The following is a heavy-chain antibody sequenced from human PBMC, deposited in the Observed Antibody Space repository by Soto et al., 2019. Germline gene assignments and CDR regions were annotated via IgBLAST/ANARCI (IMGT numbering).Heavy chain of an antibody. CDR2: IYYSGST. J-gene: IGHJ5*02. CDR1: GYSISSGYY. CDR3: SIEVRDTAWIHP. V-gene: IGHV4-38-2*02. Sequence: SETLSLTCAVSGYSISSGYYWGWIRQPPGKGLEWIGYIYYSGSTYYNPSLKSRVTISLDTSKNQFSLKLSSVTAADTAVYYCSIEVRDTAWIHPWGQGTLVTVSS. D-gene: IGHD2-2*02.